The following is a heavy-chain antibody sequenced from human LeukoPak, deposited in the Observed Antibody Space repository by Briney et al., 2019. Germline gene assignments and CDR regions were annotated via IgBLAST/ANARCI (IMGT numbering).Heavy chain of an antibody. CDR3: AKMKGHPLPKYYMDV. V-gene: IGHV3-21*04. D-gene: IGHD1-26*01. Sequence: GGSLRLSCAASGFTFSSYSMNWVRQAPGKGLEWVSPISSSSSYIYYADSVKGRFTISRDNAKNSLYLEMNSLRAEDTAIYYCAKMKGHPLPKYYMDVWGQGTTVTVSS. CDR2: ISSSSSYI. J-gene: IGHJ6*01. CDR1: GFTFSSYS.